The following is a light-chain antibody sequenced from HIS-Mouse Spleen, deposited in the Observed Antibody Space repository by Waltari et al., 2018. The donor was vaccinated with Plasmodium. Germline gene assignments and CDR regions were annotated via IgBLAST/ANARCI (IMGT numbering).Light chain of an antibody. CDR2: GAS. J-gene: IGKJ5*01. CDR3: QQYGSSPIT. Sequence: EIVLTQSPGTLSLSPGERATLSCRASESVSSSYLAWYQQKPGRAPRLLILGASSRATGIPDRFSGSGSGTDFTLTISRLEPEDFAVYYCQQYGSSPITFGQGTRLEIK. CDR1: ESVSSSY. V-gene: IGKV3-20*01.